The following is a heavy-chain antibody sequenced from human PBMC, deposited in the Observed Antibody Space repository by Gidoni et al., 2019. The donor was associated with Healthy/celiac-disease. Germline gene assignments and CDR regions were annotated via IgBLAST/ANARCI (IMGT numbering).Heavy chain of an antibody. CDR3: ARWLRLRSYFDY. CDR2: IYYSGST. Sequence: QLQLQESGPGLVKPSETLSLTCTVSGGSISSSSYYWGWIRQPPGKGLEWIGSIYYSGSTYYNPSLKSRVTISVDTSKNQFSLKLSSVTAADTAVYYCARWLRLRSYFDYWGQGTLVTVSS. V-gene: IGHV4-39*01. CDR1: GGSISSSSYY. D-gene: IGHD5-12*01. J-gene: IGHJ4*02.